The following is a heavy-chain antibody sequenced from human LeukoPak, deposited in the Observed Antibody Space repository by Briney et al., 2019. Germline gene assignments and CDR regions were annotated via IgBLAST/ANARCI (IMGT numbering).Heavy chain of an antibody. CDR2: IKPNNGDT. CDR1: GYSFTHHN. Sequence: SVKVSCKASGYSFTHHNVHWVRQAPGQALEWMGWIKPNNGDTKFSQKFQDRVTLTSDTSIDTAYMEMSGLTSDDTAIYYCARVLSAVTSTFDYWGQGTLVTVSS. CDR3: ARVLSAVTSTFDY. J-gene: IGHJ4*02. V-gene: IGHV1-2*02. D-gene: IGHD4-17*01.